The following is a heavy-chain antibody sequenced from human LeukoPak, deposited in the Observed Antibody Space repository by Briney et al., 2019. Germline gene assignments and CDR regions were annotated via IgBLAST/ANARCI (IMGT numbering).Heavy chain of an antibody. V-gene: IGHV1-2*02. CDR1: GYTFTLTDYY. CDR2: INPDSGGT. Sequence: ASVKVSCKASGYTFTLTDYYIQWVRQAHGQGLEWMGWINPDSGGTNYAQKFQGRVTMTRDTSISTAYMELSRLRSDDTAVYYCARTGDRDAFDIWGQGTMVTVSS. D-gene: IGHD7-27*01. CDR3: ARTGDRDAFDI. J-gene: IGHJ3*02.